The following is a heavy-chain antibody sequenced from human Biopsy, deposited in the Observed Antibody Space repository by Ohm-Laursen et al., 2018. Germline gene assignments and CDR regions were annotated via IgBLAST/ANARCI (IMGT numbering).Heavy chain of an antibody. CDR3: ARVEAGTYDALDI. Sequence: GTLSLTCSVSGGSMTGYEWSWIRLAPGKGLEWIGYIYYSGGTKYNPSLASRVTFSVDMSKSQFSLRLYSVTAADTAVYYCARVEAGTYDALDIWGQGTLVAVSA. CDR1: GGSMTGYE. J-gene: IGHJ3*02. CDR2: IYYSGGT. V-gene: IGHV4-59*01. D-gene: IGHD1-26*01.